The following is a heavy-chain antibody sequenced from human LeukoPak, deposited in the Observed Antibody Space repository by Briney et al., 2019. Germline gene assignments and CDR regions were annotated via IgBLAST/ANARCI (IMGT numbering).Heavy chain of an antibody. CDR3: AREQVPSAVAMGD. V-gene: IGHV1-46*01. CDR2: INPSGGST. J-gene: IGHJ4*02. CDR1: GYTFTSYY. D-gene: IGHD6-19*01. Sequence: GASVKVSFKASGYTFTSYYMHWVRQAPGQGLEWMGIINPSGGSTSYAQKFQGRVTMTRDMSTSTVYMELSSLRSEDTAVYYCAREQVPSAVAMGDWGQGTLVTVSS.